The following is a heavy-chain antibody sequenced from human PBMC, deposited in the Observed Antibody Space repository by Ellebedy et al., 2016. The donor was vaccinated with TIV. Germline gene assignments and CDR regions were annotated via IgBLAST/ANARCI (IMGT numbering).Heavy chain of an antibody. V-gene: IGHV3-7*01. J-gene: IGHJ4*02. Sequence: GGSLRLSCAASGFTFSSFWMSWVRQAPGKGLEWVANMKQDGSEKYYVDSVKGRFTISRDNAKNSLYLQMNSLRDEDTAVYYCARDKCDDSGSKFDSWGQGTLVTVSS. D-gene: IGHD6-19*01. CDR1: GFTFSSFW. CDR2: MKQDGSEK. CDR3: ARDKCDDSGSKFDS.